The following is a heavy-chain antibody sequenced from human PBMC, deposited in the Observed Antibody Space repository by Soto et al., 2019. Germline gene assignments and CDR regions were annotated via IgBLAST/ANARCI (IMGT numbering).Heavy chain of an antibody. V-gene: IGHV4-61*01. CDR3: ARDIVLVPAATFSYYGMDV. D-gene: IGHD2-2*01. Sequence: QVQLQESGPGLVKPSETLSLTCTVSGGSVSSGSYYWSWIRQPPGKGLEWIGYIYYSGSTNYNPSLKSRVTISVDTSKNQFSLKLSSVTAADTAVYYCARDIVLVPAATFSYYGMDVW. J-gene: IGHJ6*01. CDR2: IYYSGST. CDR1: GGSVSSGSYY.